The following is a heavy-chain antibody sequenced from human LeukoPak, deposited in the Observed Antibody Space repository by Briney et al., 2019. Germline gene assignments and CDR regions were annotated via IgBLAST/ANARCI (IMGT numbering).Heavy chain of an antibody. Sequence: ASVKVSCKASGYTFTSYGISWVRQAPGQGLEWMGWISAYNGSTNYAQKLQGRVTMTTDTSTSTAYMELRSLRSDDTAVYYCARAIAVAGTVDYWGQGTLVTVSS. D-gene: IGHD6-19*01. CDR1: GYTFTSYG. CDR2: ISAYNGST. J-gene: IGHJ4*02. CDR3: ARAIAVAGTVDY. V-gene: IGHV1-18*01.